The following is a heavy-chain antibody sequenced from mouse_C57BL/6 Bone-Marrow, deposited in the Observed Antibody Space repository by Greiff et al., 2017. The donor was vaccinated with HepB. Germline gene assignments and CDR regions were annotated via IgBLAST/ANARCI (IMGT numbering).Heavy chain of an antibody. V-gene: IGHV1-82*01. CDR3: ATYDAMDY. CDR2: IYPGDGDT. CDR1: GYAFSSSW. Sequence: QVQLQQSGPELVKPGASVKISCKASGYAFSSSWMNWVKQRPGKGLEWIGRIYPGDGDTNYNGKFKGKATLTADKSSSTAYMQLRSLTSEDSAVYFCATYDAMDYWGQGTSVTVSS. J-gene: IGHJ4*01.